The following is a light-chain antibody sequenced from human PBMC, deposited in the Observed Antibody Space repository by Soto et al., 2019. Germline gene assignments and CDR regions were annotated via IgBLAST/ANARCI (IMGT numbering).Light chain of an antibody. CDR1: SSDVGGYNY. J-gene: IGLJ1*01. Sequence: QSALTQPPAASGSPGQSVTISCTGTSSDVGGYNYVSWYQQHPVKAPNLMIYEVSNRPSGVSNRFSGPKSGNTASFTISVLHSDDEDDYCGSSYTSSSTYVFGTGTKVTVL. V-gene: IGLV2-14*01. CDR3: SSYTSSSTYV. CDR2: EVS.